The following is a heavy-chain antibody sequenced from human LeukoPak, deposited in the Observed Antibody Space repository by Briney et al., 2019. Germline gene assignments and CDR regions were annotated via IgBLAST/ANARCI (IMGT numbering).Heavy chain of an antibody. D-gene: IGHD3-3*01. V-gene: IGHV4-4*07. CDR3: ARENIFGVVIIGDWFDP. J-gene: IGHJ5*02. CDR1: GGSISSYY. Sequence: SETLSLTCTVSGGSISSYYWSWIRQPAGKGLEWIGRIYTSGSTNYNPSLKSRVTMSVDTSKNQFSLKLSSVTAADTAVYYCARENIFGVVIIGDWFDPWGQGTLVTVSS. CDR2: IYTSGST.